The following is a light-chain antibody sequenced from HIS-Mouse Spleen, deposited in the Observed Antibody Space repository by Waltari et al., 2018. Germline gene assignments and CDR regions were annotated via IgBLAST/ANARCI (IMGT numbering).Light chain of an antibody. V-gene: IGLV3-10*01. CDR2: EDS. CDR1: ALPKNY. Sequence: SYDLTQPPSVSLSPGQTARITCSGDALPKNYDYWYPQKSGQAPVLVIYEDSKRPSGIPERFSGSSSGTMATLTISGAQVEDEADYYCYSTDSSGNHRVFGGGTKLTVL. J-gene: IGLJ2*01. CDR3: YSTDSSGNHRV.